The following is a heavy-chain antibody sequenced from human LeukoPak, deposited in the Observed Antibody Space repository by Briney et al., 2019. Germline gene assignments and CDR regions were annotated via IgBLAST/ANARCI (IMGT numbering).Heavy chain of an antibody. J-gene: IGHJ4*02. CDR1: GFTFSSYG. D-gene: IGHD5-24*01. Sequence: GRSLRLSCAASGFTFSSYGMHWVRQAPGKGLERVAVIWYDGSNKYYADSVKGRFTISRDNSKNTLYLQMNSLRAEDTAVYYCASKRRDGYNWDHWDQGPLVTVSS. V-gene: IGHV3-33*01. CDR3: ASKRRDGYNWDH. CDR2: IWYDGSNK.